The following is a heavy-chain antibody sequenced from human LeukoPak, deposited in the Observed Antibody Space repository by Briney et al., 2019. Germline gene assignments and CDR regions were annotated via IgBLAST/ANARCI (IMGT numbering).Heavy chain of an antibody. Sequence: ASVKVSCKASGYTFTSYDINWVRQATGQGLEWMGWMNPNSGNTGYAQKFQGRVTITRNTSISTAYMELSSLRAEDTAVYYCAREDLSHYRDFDYWGQGTLVTVSS. CDR3: AREDLSHYRDFDY. CDR1: GYTFTSYD. CDR2: MNPNSGNT. D-gene: IGHD1-26*01. V-gene: IGHV1-8*03. J-gene: IGHJ4*02.